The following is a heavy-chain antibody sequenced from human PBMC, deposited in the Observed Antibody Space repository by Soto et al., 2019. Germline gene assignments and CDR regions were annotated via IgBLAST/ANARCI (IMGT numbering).Heavy chain of an antibody. Sequence: SETLSLTCTVSGGSVSSYSWTWVRQPPGKGLEWIGYIHHSGSTYYNPSLKSRLTISVDTSKNQISLKLNSVTAADTAVYYCARDTGTYPYYFDYWGQGTLVTVSS. D-gene: IGHD1-26*01. J-gene: IGHJ4*02. V-gene: IGHV4-59*02. CDR3: ARDTGTYPYYFDY. CDR2: IHHSGST. CDR1: GGSVSSYS.